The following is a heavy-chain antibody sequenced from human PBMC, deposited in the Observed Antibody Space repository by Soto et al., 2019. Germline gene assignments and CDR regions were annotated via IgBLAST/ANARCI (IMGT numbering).Heavy chain of an antibody. Sequence: GASVKVSCKASGYTLTSYGISWVRQAPGQGLEWMGWISAYNGNTNYAQKLQGRVTMTTDTSTSTAYMELRSLRSDDTAVYYCARWNVLMVYAKGQSGWSWDYWGQGTLVTVSS. CDR1: GYTLTSYG. D-gene: IGHD2-8*01. CDR3: ARWNVLMVYAKGQSGWSWDY. V-gene: IGHV1-18*04. CDR2: ISAYNGNT. J-gene: IGHJ4*02.